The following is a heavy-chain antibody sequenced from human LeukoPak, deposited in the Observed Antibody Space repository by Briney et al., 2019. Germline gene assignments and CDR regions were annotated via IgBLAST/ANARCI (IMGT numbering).Heavy chain of an antibody. V-gene: IGHV3-48*03. CDR3: ARNDGFDY. D-gene: IGHD1-1*01. J-gene: IGHJ4*02. Sequence: GGSLRLSCAASGFTFSSYEMNWVRQAPGKGLEWASYISRSGRTIYYADSVKGRFTISRDNAKNSLYLQMNSLRAEDTAVYYCARNDGFDYWGQGTLVTASS. CDR1: GFTFSSYE. CDR2: ISRSGRTI.